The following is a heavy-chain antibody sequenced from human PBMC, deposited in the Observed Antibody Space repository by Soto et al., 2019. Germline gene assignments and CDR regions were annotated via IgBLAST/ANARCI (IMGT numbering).Heavy chain of an antibody. Sequence: SETLSLTCTVPGGSISSGGYYWSWIRQHPGKGLEWIGYIYYSGSTYYNPSLKSRVTISVDTSKNQFSLKLSSVTAADTAVYYCARSSAYYDILTGFRMRPDFDYWGQGTLVTVSS. V-gene: IGHV4-31*03. CDR3: ARSSAYYDILTGFRMRPDFDY. CDR2: IYYSGST. D-gene: IGHD3-9*01. CDR1: GGSISSGGYY. J-gene: IGHJ4*02.